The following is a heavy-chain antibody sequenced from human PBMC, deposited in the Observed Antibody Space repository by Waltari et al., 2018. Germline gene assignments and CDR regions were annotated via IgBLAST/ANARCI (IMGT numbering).Heavy chain of an antibody. V-gene: IGHV4-39*07. J-gene: IGHJ4*02. CDR1: GGSISSTSYY. D-gene: IGHD3-10*01. CDR2: IYYSGST. CDR3: AGGSGRSPPKPPNDY. Sequence: QLQLQESGPGLVKPSETLSLTCTVPGGSISSTSYYWGWVRHPPGRRLEWIGSIYYSGSTYYNPSRKSRVSVSVDTAKNQFSLKLSSVTAADTAVYDCAGGSGRSPPKPPNDYWGQGTLVTVSS.